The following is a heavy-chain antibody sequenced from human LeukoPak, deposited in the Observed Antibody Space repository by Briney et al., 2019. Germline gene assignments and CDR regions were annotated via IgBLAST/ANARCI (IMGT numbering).Heavy chain of an antibody. CDR1: GGTFSSYA. Sequence: SVKVSCKASGGTFSSYAISWVRQAPGQGLEWMGGIIPIFGTANYAQKFQGRVTITADESTSTAYMELSSLRSEDTAVYYCAKGGRDSSGWYPSDSWGQGTLVTVSS. J-gene: IGHJ4*02. D-gene: IGHD6-19*01. CDR3: AKGGRDSSGWYPSDS. V-gene: IGHV1-69*13. CDR2: IIPIFGTA.